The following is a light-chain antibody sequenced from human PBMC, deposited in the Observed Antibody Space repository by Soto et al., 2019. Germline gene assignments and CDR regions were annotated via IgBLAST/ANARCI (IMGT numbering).Light chain of an antibody. CDR3: QKYNSAPPNT. Sequence: DIQMTQSPSSLSASVGDRVTITCRASQGVSAYLAWYQQKPGKVPKLLIYAASTLQSGVPSRFSGSGSGTEFTLTISNLQPEDVATYYRQKYNSAPPNTFGGGTKVEMK. CDR1: QGVSAY. J-gene: IGKJ4*01. CDR2: AAS. V-gene: IGKV1-27*01.